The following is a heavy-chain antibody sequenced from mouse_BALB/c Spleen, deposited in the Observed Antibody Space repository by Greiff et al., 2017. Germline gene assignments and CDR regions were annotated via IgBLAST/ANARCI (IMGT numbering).Heavy chain of an antibody. Sequence: VQLKQSGTVLARPGASVKMSCKASGYSFTSYWMHWVKQRPGQGLEWIGAIYPGNSDTSYNQKFKGKAKLTAVTSASTAYMELSSLTNEDSAVYYCTRRLGRGGYFDVWGAGTTVTVSS. CDR1: GYSFTSYW. V-gene: IGHV1-5*01. D-gene: IGHD4-1*01. J-gene: IGHJ1*01. CDR3: TRRLGRGGYFDV. CDR2: IYPGNSDT.